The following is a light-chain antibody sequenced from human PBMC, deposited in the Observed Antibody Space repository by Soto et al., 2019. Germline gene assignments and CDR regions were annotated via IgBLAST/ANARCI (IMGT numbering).Light chain of an antibody. J-gene: IGKJ4*01. CDR2: DAS. Sequence: EIVLTQSPVTLSLSPWERATLSCSASQIVTDFLAWYQQKPGQAPRLLIYDASNRATGIPARFSGSGSGTDFTLTISSLEPEDFAVYYCQQRSKWPLTFGGGTKV. V-gene: IGKV3-11*01. CDR3: QQRSKWPLT. CDR1: QIVTDF.